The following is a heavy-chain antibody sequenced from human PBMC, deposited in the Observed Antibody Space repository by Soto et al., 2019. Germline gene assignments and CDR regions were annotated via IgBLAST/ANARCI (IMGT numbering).Heavy chain of an antibody. Sequence: QVQLVQSGAEVKKPGSSVKVSCKASGGTFSSYAISWVRQAPGQGLEWMGGIIPIFGTANYAQKFQGRVTITADESTSTAYMELSSLRSEDTAVYYCARDGGRFLEYIEVRYNWFDPWGQGTLVTVSS. J-gene: IGHJ5*02. CDR3: ARDGGRFLEYIEVRYNWFDP. CDR1: GGTFSSYA. CDR2: IIPIFGTA. V-gene: IGHV1-69*12. D-gene: IGHD3-3*01.